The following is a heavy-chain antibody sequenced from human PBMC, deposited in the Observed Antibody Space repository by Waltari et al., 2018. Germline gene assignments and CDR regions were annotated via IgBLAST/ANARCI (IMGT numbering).Heavy chain of an antibody. D-gene: IGHD6-19*01. CDR2: IIPTPGIT. Sequence: VQLVQSGAEVKKPASSVQVSCKDSGGTFSSYATSWVRQALGQGLEWMGRIIPTPGITNYAQKFQGRVTITADESASTEDMVQSSLRSEDTAVYYCARAPRGAGGGNWNWGQGSLVTVSS. CDR3: ARAPRGAGGGNWN. J-gene: IGHJ4*02. V-gene: IGHV1-69*04. CDR1: GGTFSSYA.